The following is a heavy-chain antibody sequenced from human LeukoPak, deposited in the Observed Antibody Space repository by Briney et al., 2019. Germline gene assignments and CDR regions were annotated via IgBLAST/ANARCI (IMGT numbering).Heavy chain of an antibody. CDR3: ARASELEPCNWFDP. V-gene: IGHV3-66*01. Sequence: PGGSLRLSCAASGFTVSSNYMSWVRQAPGKGLEWVSVIYSGGSTYYADSVKGRFTISRDNSKNTLYLQMNSLRAEDTAVYYCARASELEPCNWFDPWGQGTLVTVSS. J-gene: IGHJ5*02. CDR2: IYSGGST. CDR1: GFTVSSNY. D-gene: IGHD1-1*01.